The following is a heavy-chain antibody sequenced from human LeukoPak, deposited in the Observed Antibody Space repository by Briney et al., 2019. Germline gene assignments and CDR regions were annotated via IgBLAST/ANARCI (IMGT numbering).Heavy chain of an antibody. D-gene: IGHD2-2*01. CDR3: ASPYCSSTSCFLRAFDI. CDR2: INTNTGNP. V-gene: IGHV7-4-1*02. CDR1: GYTFSSYA. J-gene: IGHJ3*02. Sequence: ASVKVSSKASGYTFSSYAMNWVRQAPGQGLEWMGWINTNTGNPTYAQGFTGRFVFSLDTSVSTAYLQISSLKAEDTAVYYCASPYCSSTSCFLRAFDIWGQGTMVTVSS.